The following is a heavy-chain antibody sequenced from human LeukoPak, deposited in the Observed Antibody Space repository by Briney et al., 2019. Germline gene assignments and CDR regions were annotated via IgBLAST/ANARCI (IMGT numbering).Heavy chain of an antibody. CDR2: ISSSSSYI. CDR3: ASELVGSNRDY. J-gene: IGHJ4*02. Sequence: NPGGSLRLSCAASGFTFSSYSMNWVRQAPGKGLEWVSSISSSSSYIYYADSVKGRFTISRDNAKNSLYLQMNSLGAEDTAVYYCASELVGSNRDYWGQGTLVTVSS. V-gene: IGHV3-21*01. D-gene: IGHD1-26*01. CDR1: GFTFSSYS.